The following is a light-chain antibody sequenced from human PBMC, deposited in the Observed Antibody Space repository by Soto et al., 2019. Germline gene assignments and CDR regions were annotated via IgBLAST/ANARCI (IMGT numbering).Light chain of an antibody. Sequence: QSVLTQPPSVSGSPRQSVTISCTGTSSDVGLYNRVSWYQQPPGTAPKLMIYEVTTRPSAVPDRFSGSKSGNTASPTISGLQAEDEADYYCSSFTSSATEVFGGGTQLTVL. CDR2: EVT. V-gene: IGLV2-18*02. CDR1: SSDVGLYNR. J-gene: IGLJ2*01. CDR3: SSFTSSATEV.